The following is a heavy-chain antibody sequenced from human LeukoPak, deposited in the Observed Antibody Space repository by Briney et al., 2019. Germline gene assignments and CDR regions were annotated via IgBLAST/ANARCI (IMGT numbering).Heavy chain of an antibody. CDR1: GGSISSGGYY. J-gene: IGHJ3*02. V-gene: IGHV4-31*03. CDR2: IYYSGST. CDR3: AREGRPYCSGGSCYSGYHDAFDI. D-gene: IGHD2-15*01. Sequence: SQTLSLTCTVYGGSISSGGYYWSWIRQHPGKGLEWIGYIYYSGSTYYNPSLKSRVTISVDTSKNQFSLKLSSVTAADTAVYYCAREGRPYCSGGSCYSGYHDAFDIWGQGTMVTVSS.